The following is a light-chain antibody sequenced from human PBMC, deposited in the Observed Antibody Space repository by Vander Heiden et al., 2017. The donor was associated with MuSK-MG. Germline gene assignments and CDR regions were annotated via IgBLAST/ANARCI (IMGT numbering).Light chain of an antibody. J-gene: IGKJ2*01. CDR3: QPYDTWPYP. V-gene: IGKV3D-15*01. CDR2: GAS. CDR1: QIISSD. Sequence: EMVLTQFPATLSVSPGERVTLSCRARQIISSDLAWYQQKPGQAPRLLISGASTRATGVPARFSGSGSGTYFTLTISSLQSQAFAVYYWQPYDTWPYPSGQGPKLQI.